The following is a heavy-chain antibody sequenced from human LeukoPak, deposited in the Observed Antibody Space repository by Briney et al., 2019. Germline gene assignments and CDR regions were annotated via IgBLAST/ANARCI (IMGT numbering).Heavy chain of an antibody. CDR3: ASFLSARNRYDAFDI. Sequence: GGSLRLSCVASGFSFSNYPMSWVRQAPGKGLEWVSSLSGGGGVTYYADSVKGRSTISRDNSKNTLYLHMNSLRAEDTAVYYCASFLSARNRYDAFDIWGQGTMVTVSS. CDR2: LSGGGGVT. V-gene: IGHV3-23*01. D-gene: IGHD1-14*01. CDR1: GFSFSNYP. J-gene: IGHJ3*02.